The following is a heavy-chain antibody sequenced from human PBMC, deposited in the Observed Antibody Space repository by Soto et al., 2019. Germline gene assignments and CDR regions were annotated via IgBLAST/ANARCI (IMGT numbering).Heavy chain of an antibody. D-gene: IGHD2-15*01. CDR2: IWYDGSNK. J-gene: IGHJ4*02. CDR1: GFTFSSYG. Sequence: QVQLVESGGGVVQPGRSLRLSCAASGFTFSSYGMHWVRQAPGKGLEWVAVIWYDGSNKYYADSVKGRFTISRDNSKNTLYLQMNSLRAEDTAVYYCARETLGYCSGGSCYYDYWGQGTLVTVSS. CDR3: ARETLGYCSGGSCYYDY. V-gene: IGHV3-33*01.